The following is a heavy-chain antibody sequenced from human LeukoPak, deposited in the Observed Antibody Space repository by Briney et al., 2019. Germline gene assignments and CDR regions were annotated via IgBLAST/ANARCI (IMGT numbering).Heavy chain of an antibody. CDR1: GGSISSGGYS. V-gene: IGHV4-30-2*01. D-gene: IGHD2-8*01. J-gene: IGHJ5*02. CDR3: ARGKVDVLMVYAPTINWFDP. CDR2: IYHSGST. Sequence: SETLSLTCTVSGGSISSGGYSWSWIRQPPGKGLEWIGYIYHSGSTYYNPSLKSRATISIDRSKNQFSLKLSSVTAADTAVYYCARGKVDVLMVYAPTINWFDPWGQGTLVTVSS.